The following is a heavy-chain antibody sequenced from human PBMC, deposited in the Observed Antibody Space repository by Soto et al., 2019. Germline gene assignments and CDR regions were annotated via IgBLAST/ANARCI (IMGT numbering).Heavy chain of an antibody. J-gene: IGHJ4*02. Sequence: QVQLQESGPGLVKPSQTLSLTCTVSGSSISSGGYYWSWIRQHPGKGLEWIGYIYYSGSTYYNPSLKSRVTISVDTSKNQFSLKLSSVTAADTAVYYCARDELGIPSFDYWGQGTLVTVSS. CDR3: ARDELGIPSFDY. CDR2: IYYSGST. CDR1: GSSISSGGYY. V-gene: IGHV4-31*03. D-gene: IGHD7-27*01.